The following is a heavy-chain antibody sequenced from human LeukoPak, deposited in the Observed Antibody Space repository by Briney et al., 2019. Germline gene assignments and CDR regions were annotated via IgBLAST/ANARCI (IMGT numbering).Heavy chain of an antibody. CDR1: GYTLTSYY. Sequence: ASVKVSCKAFGYTLTSYYMHWVRQAPGQGLEWMGIINPSGGSTSYAQKFQGRVTMTRDTSTSTVYMEVSSLRSEDTAVYHCARDRISGVYCGGDCYSGILDIWGQGTMVTVSS. CDR2: INPSGGST. CDR3: ARDRISGVYCGGDCYSGILDI. V-gene: IGHV1-46*01. D-gene: IGHD2-21*02. J-gene: IGHJ3*02.